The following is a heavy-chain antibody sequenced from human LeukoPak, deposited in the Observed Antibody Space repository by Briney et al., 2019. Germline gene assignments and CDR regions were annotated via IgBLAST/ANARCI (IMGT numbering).Heavy chain of an antibody. V-gene: IGHV3-7*01. CDR2: IKQDGSEK. CDR3: AREGYCSGGSCYDNWFDP. J-gene: IGHJ5*02. Sequence: GGSLRLSCAASGFTFSSYWMSWVRQAPGKGLEWVANIKQDGSEKYYVDSVKGRFTTSRDNAKNYLYLQMNSLRAEDTAVYYCAREGYCSGGSCYDNWFDPWGQGTLVTVSS. D-gene: IGHD2-15*01. CDR1: GFTFSSYW.